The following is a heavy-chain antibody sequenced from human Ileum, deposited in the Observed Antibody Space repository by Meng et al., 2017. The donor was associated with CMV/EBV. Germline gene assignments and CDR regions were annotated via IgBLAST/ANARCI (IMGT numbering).Heavy chain of an antibody. CDR2: IYWDDDK. V-gene: IGHV2-5*02. CDR3: SRGAPEFGMVTPFAFGISHFDY. Sequence: GHTLVKPTSTLQVTCVTSWSANSILGVVVIWIRRPPGKALEWLALIYWDDDKRYSPSLKSRLTITKDTSKNQVVLTMTNMDPVDTAAYCCSRGAPEFGMVTPFAFGISHFDYWGQGTLVTVSS. CDR1: WSANSILGVV. D-gene: IGHD3-3*01. J-gene: IGHJ4*02.